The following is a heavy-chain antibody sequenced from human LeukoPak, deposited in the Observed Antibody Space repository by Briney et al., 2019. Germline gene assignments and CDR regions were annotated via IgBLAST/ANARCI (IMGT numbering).Heavy chain of an antibody. D-gene: IGHD3-3*01. CDR3: ARGPSIFGVEFDY. V-gene: IGHV1-8*03. Sequence: ASVKVSCKASGYTFTSYDINWVRQATGQGLEWMGWMNPNSGNTGYAQKFQGRVTITRNTSISTAYMELSSLRSEDTAVYYCARGPSIFGVEFDYWGQGTLVTVSS. CDR2: MNPNSGNT. J-gene: IGHJ4*02. CDR1: GYTFTSYD.